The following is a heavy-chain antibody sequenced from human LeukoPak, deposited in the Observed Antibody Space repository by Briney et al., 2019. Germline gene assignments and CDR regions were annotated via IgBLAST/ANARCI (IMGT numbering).Heavy chain of an antibody. CDR3: AKDPVAGAPSYYFDN. J-gene: IGHJ4*02. D-gene: IGHD6-19*01. CDR1: GFTFNTFG. V-gene: IGHV3-30*02. Sequence: GGSLRLSCVASGFTFNTFGMNWVRQAPGKGLEWVSFLRYDGGNQYYADSVKGRFTISRDNPKNTVYLQMSSLRPEDTAVYYCAKDPVAGAPSYYFDNWGQGTLVTVSS. CDR2: LRYDGGNQ.